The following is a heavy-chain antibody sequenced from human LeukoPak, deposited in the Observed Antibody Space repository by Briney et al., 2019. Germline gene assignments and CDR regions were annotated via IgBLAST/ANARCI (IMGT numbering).Heavy chain of an antibody. CDR2: ISSSSSYI. CDR1: GFTFSSYS. D-gene: IGHD2-15*01. V-gene: IGHV3-21*01. J-gene: IGHJ6*02. Sequence: GGSLRLSCAASGFTFSSYSMNWVRQAPGKGLEWVSSISSSSSYIYYADSVKGRFTISRDNAKNSLYLQMNSLRAEDTAVYYCAREMVVVVAATIYYYYGMDVWGQGTTVTVSS. CDR3: AREMVVVVAATIYYYYGMDV.